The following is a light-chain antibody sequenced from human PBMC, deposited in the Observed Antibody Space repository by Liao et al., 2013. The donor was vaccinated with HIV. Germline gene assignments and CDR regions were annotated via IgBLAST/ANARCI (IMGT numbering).Light chain of an antibody. J-gene: IGLJ2*01. CDR3: QAWDSSLVRS. Sequence: SYELTQPPSVSVSPGQTASITCSGDKLGDKYACWYQQKPGQSPVLVIYQDSKRPSGIPERFSGSNSGNTATLTISGTQAMDEADYYCQAWDSSLVRSFGGGTKLTVL. V-gene: IGLV3-1*01. CDR2: QDS. CDR1: KLGDKY.